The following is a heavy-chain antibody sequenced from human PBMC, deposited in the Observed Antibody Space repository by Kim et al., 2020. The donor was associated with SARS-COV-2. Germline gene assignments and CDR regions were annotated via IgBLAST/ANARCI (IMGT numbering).Heavy chain of an antibody. CDR3: SRDPVDGYSLFDY. Sequence: GGSLRLSCAASGLTMSSNHMNWVRQAPGKGLEWVSTIFRDGRISYADSVKGRFTISRDNSKNTLNLQINSLRVEDTAVYYCSRDPVDGYSLFDYWGQGTLVTVSS. D-gene: IGHD4-4*01. J-gene: IGHJ4*02. CDR2: IFRDGRI. CDR1: GLTMSSNH. V-gene: IGHV3-53*01.